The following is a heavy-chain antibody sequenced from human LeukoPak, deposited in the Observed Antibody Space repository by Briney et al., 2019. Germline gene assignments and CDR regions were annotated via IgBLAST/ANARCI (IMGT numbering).Heavy chain of an antibody. V-gene: IGHV3-7*03. CDR3: VKDSPPRYSGSPPAY. Sequence: GGSLRLSCAASGFTFSSYWMSWVRQAPGKGLEWVANINKDGGEKYYVDSVKGRFTISRDNAKNSLYLQMNSLRADDTAVYYCVKDSPPRYSGSPPAYWGQGTLVTVST. CDR2: INKDGGEK. J-gene: IGHJ4*02. CDR1: GFTFSSYW. D-gene: IGHD1-26*01.